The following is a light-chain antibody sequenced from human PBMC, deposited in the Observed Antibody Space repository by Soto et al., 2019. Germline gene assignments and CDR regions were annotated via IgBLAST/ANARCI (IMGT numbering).Light chain of an antibody. J-gene: IGLJ3*02. CDR2: EVS. CDR1: SSDVGGYNY. Sequence: QSALTQPASVSGSPGQSITISCTGTSSDVGGYNYVSWYQQHPGKAPKLMIYEVSNRPSGVSNRFSGSKSGNTDSLTISGLQAEDEADYYCSSYTISSTWVFGGGTKLTVL. CDR3: SSYTISSTWV. V-gene: IGLV2-14*01.